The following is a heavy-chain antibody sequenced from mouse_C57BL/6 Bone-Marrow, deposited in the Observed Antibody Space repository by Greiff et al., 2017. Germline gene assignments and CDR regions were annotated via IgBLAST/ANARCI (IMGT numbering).Heavy chain of an antibody. Sequence: EVNVVESGGGLVKPGGSLKLSCAASGFTFSSYAMSWVRQTPEKRLEWVATISDGGSYTYYPDNVKGRFTISRDNAKNNLYLQMSHLKSEDTAMYYCARDVGRSAMDYWGQGTSVTVSS. J-gene: IGHJ4*01. CDR3: ARDVGRSAMDY. CDR1: GFTFSSYA. CDR2: ISDGGSYT. D-gene: IGHD4-1*01. V-gene: IGHV5-4*01.